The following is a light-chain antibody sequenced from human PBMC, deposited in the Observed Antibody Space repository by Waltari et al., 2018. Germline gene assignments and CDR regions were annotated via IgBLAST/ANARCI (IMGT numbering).Light chain of an antibody. CDR3: LSRDTTSTRV. CDR1: SLRRYY. J-gene: IGLJ3*02. CDR2: GHT. V-gene: IGLV3-19*01. Sequence: SSELTQDPTMSVALGQTGSITCPGDSLRRYYASWYQQRPGQAPILILYGHTNRPPGVPDRFSGTTSGNTASLTITGAQAEDEADYYCLSRDTTSTRVFGGGTRLTV.